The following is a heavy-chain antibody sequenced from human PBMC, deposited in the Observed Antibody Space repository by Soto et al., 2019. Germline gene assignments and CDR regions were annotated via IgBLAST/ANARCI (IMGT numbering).Heavy chain of an antibody. Sequence: SETLSLTCTVSGGSISSYYWSWIRQPPGKGLEWIGYIYYSGSTNYNPSLKSRVTISVDTSKNQFSLKLSSVTAADTAVYYCARDSLEAYSSSWYGRGPTPFAGYYYYVMVVWGKGAKVTVAS. CDR1: GGSISSYY. V-gene: IGHV4-59*01. J-gene: IGHJ6*04. CDR2: IYYSGST. D-gene: IGHD6-13*01. CDR3: ARDSLEAYSSSWYGRGPTPFAGYYYYVMVV.